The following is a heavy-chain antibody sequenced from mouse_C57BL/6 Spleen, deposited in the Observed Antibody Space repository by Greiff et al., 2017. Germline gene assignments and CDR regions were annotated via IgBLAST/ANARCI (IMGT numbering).Heavy chain of an antibody. CDR3: ARDYYGSSPLAY. D-gene: IGHD1-1*01. J-gene: IGHJ3*01. CDR1: GFTFSSYA. V-gene: IGHV5-4*01. CDR2: ISDGGSYT. Sequence: DVKLVESGGGLVKPGGSLKLSCAASGFTFSSYAMSWVRQTPEKRLEWVATISDGGSYTSYPDNVKGRFPISRDNAKNNLYLQMSHLKSEDTAMYYCARDYYGSSPLAYWGQGTLVTVSA.